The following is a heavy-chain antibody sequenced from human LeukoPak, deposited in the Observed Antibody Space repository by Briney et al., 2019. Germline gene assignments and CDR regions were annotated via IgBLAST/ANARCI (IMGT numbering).Heavy chain of an antibody. V-gene: IGHV4-61*02. CDR1: GGSISSGSYY. J-gene: IGHJ5*02. CDR3: ARGHTMVRGVIRGP. CDR2: IYTSGST. D-gene: IGHD3-10*01. Sequence: PSQTLSLTCTVSGGSISSGSYYWSWIRQPAGKGLEWIGRIYTSGSTNYNPSLKSRVTISVDTSKNQFSLKLSSVTAADTAVYYCARGHTMVRGVIRGPWGQGTLVTVSS.